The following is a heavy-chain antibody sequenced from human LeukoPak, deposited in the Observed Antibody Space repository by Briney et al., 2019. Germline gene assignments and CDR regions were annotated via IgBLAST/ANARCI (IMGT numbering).Heavy chain of an antibody. Sequence: SETLSLTCTGSGGSISSYYWSWIRQPPGKGLEWIGYIYYSGSTNYNPSLKSRVTISVDTSKNQFSLKLSSVTAADTAVYYCARHLVGATGTFDYWGQGTLVTVSS. CDR1: GGSISSYY. D-gene: IGHD1-26*01. J-gene: IGHJ4*02. CDR3: ARHLVGATGTFDY. V-gene: IGHV4-59*08. CDR2: IYYSGST.